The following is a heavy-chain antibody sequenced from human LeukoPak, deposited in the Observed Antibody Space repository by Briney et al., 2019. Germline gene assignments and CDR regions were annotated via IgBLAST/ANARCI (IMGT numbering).Heavy chain of an antibody. Sequence: GASVKVSCKASGYTFTGYYMHWVRQAPGQGLEWMGWINPNSGGTNYAQKFQGRVTMTRDTSISTAYMELSSLRSDDTAVYYCARALKGTGSKGDYWGQGTLVTVSS. J-gene: IGHJ4*02. CDR2: INPNSGGT. CDR3: ARALKGTGSKGDY. V-gene: IGHV1-2*02. CDR1: GYTFTGYY. D-gene: IGHD3/OR15-3a*01.